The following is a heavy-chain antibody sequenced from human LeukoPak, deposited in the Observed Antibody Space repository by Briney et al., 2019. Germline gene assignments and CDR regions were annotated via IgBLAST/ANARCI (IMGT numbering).Heavy chain of an antibody. CDR2: ISYDGSNK. Sequence: AGGSLRLSCAASGFTFSSYGMHWVRQAPGKGLEWVAVISYDGSNKYYADSVKGRFTISRDNSKNTLYLQMNSLRAEDTAVYYCAKVPVGDSSGHFDYCGQGTLVTVSS. D-gene: IGHD6-19*01. J-gene: IGHJ4*02. V-gene: IGHV3-30*18. CDR3: AKVPVGDSSGHFDY. CDR1: GFTFSSYG.